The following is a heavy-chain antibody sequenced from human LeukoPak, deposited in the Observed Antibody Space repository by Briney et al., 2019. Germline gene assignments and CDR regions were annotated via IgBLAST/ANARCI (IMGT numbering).Heavy chain of an antibody. CDR3: ARLSTDSSTVTTNRIGFDY. V-gene: IGHV1-46*01. D-gene: IGHD4-17*01. CDR2: INPGGDNT. Sequence: ASVKVSCKASGYTFTKYYIHWVRQAPGQGLEWMGLINPGGDNTNYAQNFQGRVTMTRDTSTSTVYMELSSLGSEDTAVYYCARLSTDSSTVTTNRIGFDYWGQGTLVTVSS. CDR1: GYTFTKYY. J-gene: IGHJ4*02.